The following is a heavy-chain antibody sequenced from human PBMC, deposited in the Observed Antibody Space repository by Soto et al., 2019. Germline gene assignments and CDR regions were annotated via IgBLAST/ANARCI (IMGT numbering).Heavy chain of an antibody. D-gene: IGHD6-19*01. V-gene: IGHV3-30*18. Sequence: GGSLRLSCAASGFTFSSYGMHWVRQAPGKGLEWVAVISYDGSNKYYADSVKGRFTISRDNSKNTLYLQMNSLRAEDTAVYYCAKDLGYSSGWYSYYYYGMDVWGQGTTVTVS. CDR3: AKDLGYSSGWYSYYYYGMDV. J-gene: IGHJ6*02. CDR1: GFTFSSYG. CDR2: ISYDGSNK.